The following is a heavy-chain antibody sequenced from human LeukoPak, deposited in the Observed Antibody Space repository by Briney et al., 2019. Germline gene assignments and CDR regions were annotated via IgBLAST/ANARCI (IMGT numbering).Heavy chain of an antibody. CDR2: ISSSSSYI. CDR1: GFTFSSYS. CDR3: ARDHLDMAIIIFYGLDV. J-gene: IGHJ6*02. Sequence: GASLRLSCAASGFTFSSYSMNWVRQAPGKGLEWVSSISSSSSYIYYADSVKGRFTISRDNSKNTLFLQVNSLRPDDTSVFHCARDHLDMAIIIFYGLDVWGQGTTVTVSS. V-gene: IGHV3-21*01. D-gene: IGHD5-24*01.